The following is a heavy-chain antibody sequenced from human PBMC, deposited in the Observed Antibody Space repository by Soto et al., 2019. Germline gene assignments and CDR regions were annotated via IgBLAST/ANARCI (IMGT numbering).Heavy chain of an antibody. V-gene: IGHV2-5*01. J-gene: IGHJ5*01. CDR1: GFSLTNAGAT. CDR3: AHSHFEILTGPFDS. CDR2: MSWHYSK. Sequence: DSGPALVKAPRTHKLTFTFFGFSLTNAGATVGFXRQSPRKPVQRLSLMSWHYSKRYNPPPPNRLTIAKDTFKSRLVLTLANVGPVDTATYFCAHSHFEILTGPFDSWGRGTLVTVSS. D-gene: IGHD3-9*01.